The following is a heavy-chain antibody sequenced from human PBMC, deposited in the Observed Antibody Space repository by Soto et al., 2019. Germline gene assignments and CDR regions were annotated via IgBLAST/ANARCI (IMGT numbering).Heavy chain of an antibody. Sequence: QVQLVQSGAEVKKPGASVKVSCKASGYTFSTYGFSWVRQAPGQGLEWMGWIGADNGDTNYAQNFQGRVTMTTDTTTTTSYMELRSLTSDGPAVYFCARDWKGAEGFDPWGQGTLVTVSS. V-gene: IGHV1-18*01. CDR1: GYTFSTYG. CDR2: IGADNGDT. CDR3: ARDWKGAEGFDP. D-gene: IGHD1-1*01. J-gene: IGHJ5*02.